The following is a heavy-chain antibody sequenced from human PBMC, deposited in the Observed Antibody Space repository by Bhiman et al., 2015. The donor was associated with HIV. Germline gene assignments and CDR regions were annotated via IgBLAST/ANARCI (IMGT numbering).Heavy chain of an antibody. V-gene: IGHV3-30*03. CDR3: ARDCSSTSCPLRYYFDY. Sequence: QVQLVESGGGVVQPGRSLRLSCAASGFSFSSYAMHWVRQSPGKGLEWVAVTSYDGSNKYYADSVKGRFTISRDNSKNMVYLQMNSLRAEDTAVYYCARDCSSTSCPLRYYFDYWGQGTLVTVSS. J-gene: IGHJ4*02. D-gene: IGHD2-2*01. CDR1: GFSFSSYA. CDR2: TSYDGSNK.